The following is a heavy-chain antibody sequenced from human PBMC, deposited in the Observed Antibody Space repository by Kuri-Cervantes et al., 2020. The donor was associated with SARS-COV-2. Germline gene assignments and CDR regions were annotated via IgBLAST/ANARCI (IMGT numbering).Heavy chain of an antibody. V-gene: IGHV4-34*01. CDR2: INDIGST. CDR3: ARGREGVVPATILGLGYFLYFSMDV. Sequence: GSLRLSCTVYGGPFSGYYWSWLRQPPGKGLEWIGEINDIGSTNYNPSLESRVTISVDTSKNQFSLRLSSVTAADTAMYYCARGREGVVPATILGLGYFLYFSMDVWGKGTSVTVSS. CDR1: GGPFSGYY. J-gene: IGHJ6*03. D-gene: IGHD2-2*01.